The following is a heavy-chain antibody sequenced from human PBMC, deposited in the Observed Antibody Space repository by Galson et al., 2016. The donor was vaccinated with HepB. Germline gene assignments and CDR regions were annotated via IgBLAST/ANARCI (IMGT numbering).Heavy chain of an antibody. CDR3: AKAGRIYCGSASCHGHFHY. CDR2: ITYDGSTK. D-gene: IGHD2-2*01. V-gene: IGHV3-30*18. CDR1: GFTFSSYG. J-gene: IGHJ4*02. Sequence: SLRLSCAASGFTFSSYGMHWVRQAPGKGLEWVAFITYDGSTKKYADSVKGRFTISRDNSKKTLYLQMNSLRAEDTAVYYCAKAGRIYCGSASCHGHFHYWGQGTLVTVSS.